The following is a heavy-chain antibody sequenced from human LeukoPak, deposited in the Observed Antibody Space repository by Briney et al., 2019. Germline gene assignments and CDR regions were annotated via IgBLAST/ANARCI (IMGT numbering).Heavy chain of an antibody. Sequence: GGSLRLSCAASGFTVSSNYMSWVRQAPGKGLEWVSVIYSGGSTYYADSVKGRFTISRDNSKNTLYLQMNSLRAEDTAVYYCAREAAAAGGMDVWGQGTTVTVSS. CDR2: IYSGGST. CDR1: GFTVSSNY. V-gene: IGHV3-66*01. J-gene: IGHJ6*02. D-gene: IGHD6-13*01. CDR3: AREAAAAGGMDV.